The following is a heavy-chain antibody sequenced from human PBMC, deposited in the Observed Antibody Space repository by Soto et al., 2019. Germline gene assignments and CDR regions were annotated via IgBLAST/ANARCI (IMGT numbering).Heavy chain of an antibody. CDR3: ARDDYPYYDDSSGYHFDY. Sequence: PGGSLRLSCAASGFTFRTYNRNWVRQAPGKGLEWVSYISDSSSTIHYADSVKGRFTISRDNAKNSLYLQMNSLRAEDTAVYYCARDDYPYYDDSSGYHFDYWGQGALVTVSS. CDR1: GFTFRTYN. CDR2: ISDSSSTI. V-gene: IGHV3-48*01. D-gene: IGHD3-22*01. J-gene: IGHJ4*02.